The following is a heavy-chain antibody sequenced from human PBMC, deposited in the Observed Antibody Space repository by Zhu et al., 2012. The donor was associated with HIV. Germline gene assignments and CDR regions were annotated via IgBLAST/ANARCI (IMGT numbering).Heavy chain of an antibody. CDR3: TTGPSSGSSLKGDF. CDR2: IRTNANNYAT. J-gene: IGHJ4*02. CDR1: GFPFSGSA. Sequence: EVQLVESGGGLVQPGGSLKLSCAASGFPFSGSALHWVRQASGKGLEWVGRIRTNANNYATSYDASLKGRFTISRDDSNNTAYLQMTSLKTEDTAVHYCTTGPSSGSSLKGDFWGQGTLVTVSS. D-gene: IGHD2-15*01. V-gene: IGHV3-73*02.